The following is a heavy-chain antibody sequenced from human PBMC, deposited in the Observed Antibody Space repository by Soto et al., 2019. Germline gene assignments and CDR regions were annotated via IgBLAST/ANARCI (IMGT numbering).Heavy chain of an antibody. CDR3: AKVKLTGTEHNNWFDP. D-gene: IGHD1-7*01. Sequence: GGSLRLSCAASGFTFSSYGMHWVRQAPGKGLEWVAVISYDGSNKYYADSVKGRFTISRDNSKNTLYLQMNSLRAEDTAVYYCAKVKLTGTEHNNWFDPWGQGTLVTVSS. CDR1: GFTFSSYG. V-gene: IGHV3-30*18. CDR2: ISYDGSNK. J-gene: IGHJ5*02.